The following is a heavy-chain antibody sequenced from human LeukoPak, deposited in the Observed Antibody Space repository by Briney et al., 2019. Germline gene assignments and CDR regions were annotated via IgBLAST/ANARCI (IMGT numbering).Heavy chain of an antibody. Sequence: GGSLRLSCAASGFTFRTYAMHWVRQAPGKGLEWVAVISYDGSNKYYADSVKGRFTISRDNSKNTLYLQLNSLRAEDTAVYYCARDGGGYAYFDYWGQGTLVTVSS. CDR2: ISYDGSNK. J-gene: IGHJ4*02. CDR1: GFTFRTYA. V-gene: IGHV3-30-3*01. CDR3: ARDGGGYAYFDY. D-gene: IGHD5-12*01.